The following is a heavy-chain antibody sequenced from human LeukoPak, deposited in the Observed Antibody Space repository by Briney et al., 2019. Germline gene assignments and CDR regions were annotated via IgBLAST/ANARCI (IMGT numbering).Heavy chain of an antibody. V-gene: IGHV3-23*01. Sequence: GGSLRLSCAASGFTFRSYAMSWVRQAPGKGLEWASSIGGSDGRTYYAESVKGRFTISRDNSKNTVYLQMNSLRVEDTAVYFCADPPNADYWGQGTLVTVSS. J-gene: IGHJ4*02. CDR1: GFTFRSYA. D-gene: IGHD4/OR15-4a*01. CDR3: ADPPNADY. CDR2: IGGSDGRT.